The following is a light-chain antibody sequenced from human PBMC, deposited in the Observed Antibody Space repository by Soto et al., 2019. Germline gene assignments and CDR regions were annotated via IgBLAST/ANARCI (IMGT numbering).Light chain of an antibody. V-gene: IGKV3-11*01. CDR3: QQRFNWLT. CDR1: QTLDNY. Sequence: EIVLTQSPATLSLSPGERATLSCRASQTLDNYLDWYQQRPGQAPRLLIYDASNRATDIPARFSGSGSGTDFTLTISSLEAEDFAVYYCQQRFNWLTFGGGTKVDSK. CDR2: DAS. J-gene: IGKJ4*01.